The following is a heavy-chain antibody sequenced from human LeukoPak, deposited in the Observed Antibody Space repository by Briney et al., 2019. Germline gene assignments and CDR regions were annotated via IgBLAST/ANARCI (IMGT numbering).Heavy chain of an antibody. CDR2: IKQDGSEK. V-gene: IGHV3-7*01. D-gene: IGHD5-24*01. CDR3: AKDSGVGMATTFSILDI. Sequence: GGSLRLSCVAPGFTFSSRDWMTWVRQAPGKGLEWVANIKQDGSEKNYVDSVKGRFTISRDNAKNSLYLQMNSLRAEDTAVYYCAKDSGVGMATTFSILDIWGQGTMVTVSS. CDR1: GFTFSSRDW. J-gene: IGHJ3*02.